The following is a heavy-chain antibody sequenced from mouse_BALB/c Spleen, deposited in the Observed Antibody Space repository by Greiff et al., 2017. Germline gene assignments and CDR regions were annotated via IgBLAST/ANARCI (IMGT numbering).Heavy chain of an antibody. CDR1: GFTFSSYG. J-gene: IGHJ4*01. V-gene: IGHV5-6*01. Sequence: EVQRVESGGDLVKPGGSLKLSCAASGFTFSSYGMSWVRQTPDKRLEWVATISSGGSYTYYPDSVKGRFTISRDNAKNTLYLQMSSLKSEDTAMYYCARHFTIGTTHYYAMDYWGQGTSVTVSS. CDR2: ISSGGSYT. CDR3: ARHFTIGTTHYYAMDY. D-gene: IGHD2-14*01.